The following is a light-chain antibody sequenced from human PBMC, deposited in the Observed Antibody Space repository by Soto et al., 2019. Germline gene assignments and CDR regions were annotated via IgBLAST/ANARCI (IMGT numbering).Light chain of an antibody. V-gene: IGKV3-20*01. Sequence: EIVLTQSPGTLSLSPGDRATLSCRASQSISSNYLAWYQQKPGQAPRLLIYGASSRATDIPDRFSGSGSGTDFTRTISRLGPADFAVYYCQQYDNSPYSFGQGTKLEIK. CDR3: QQYDNSPYS. CDR1: QSISSNY. CDR2: GAS. J-gene: IGKJ2*01.